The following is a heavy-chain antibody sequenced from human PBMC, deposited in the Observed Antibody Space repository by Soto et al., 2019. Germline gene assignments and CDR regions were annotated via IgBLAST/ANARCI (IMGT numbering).Heavy chain of an antibody. CDR2: IIPIFGTA. D-gene: IGHD6-13*01. Sequence: GASVKVSCKASGGTFSSYAISWVRQAPGQGLEWMGGIIPIFGTANYAQKFQGRVTITADESTSTAYMELSSLRSEDTAVYYCARDTTEQQLVSPPLYYYGMDVWGQGTTVTVSS. CDR1: GGTFSSYA. J-gene: IGHJ6*02. CDR3: ARDTTEQQLVSPPLYYYGMDV. V-gene: IGHV1-69*13.